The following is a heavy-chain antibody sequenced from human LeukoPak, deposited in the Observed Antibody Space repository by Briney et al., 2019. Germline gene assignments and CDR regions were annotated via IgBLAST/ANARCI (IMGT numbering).Heavy chain of an antibody. V-gene: IGHV3-23*01. CDR2: ISGSGGST. J-gene: IGHJ6*03. CDR3: AKDLSMEKTGTKYYYYMDV. D-gene: IGHD1-1*01. CDR1: GFTFSSYA. Sequence: GGSLRLSCAASGFTFSSYAMSWVRQAPGKGLEWVSAISGSGGSTYYADSVRGRFTISRDNSKNTLYLQMNSLRAEDTAVYYCAKDLSMEKTGTKYYYYMDVWGKGTTVTVSS.